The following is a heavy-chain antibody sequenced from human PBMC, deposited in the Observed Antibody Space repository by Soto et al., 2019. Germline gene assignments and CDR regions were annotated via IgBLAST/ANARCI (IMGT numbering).Heavy chain of an antibody. CDR1: GFTFSIYT. V-gene: IGHV3-23*01. Sequence: EVQLLESGGGLVQPAGSLRLSCAASGFTFSIYTMSWFRQAPGKGLEWVSSIYGNGRSTFCSASVKGRFTISRDNSGNRGYVQMSRLRAEDTAIYYCAKDFTPDSRWDIDYWGQGSLVTVSS. CDR2: IYGNGRST. CDR3: AKDFTPDSRWDIDY. D-gene: IGHD1-26*01. J-gene: IGHJ4*02.